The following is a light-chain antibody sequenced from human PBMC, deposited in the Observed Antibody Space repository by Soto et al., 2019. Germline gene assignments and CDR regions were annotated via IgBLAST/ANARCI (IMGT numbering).Light chain of an antibody. Sequence: QSALTQPPSASGSPGQSVTLSCTGTSSDVGGYNYVSWYQQHPGKAPKHMIYEVSKRPSGVPDRFSGSKSGNTASLTVSGLQAEDEADYYCSSYAGSNNLVFGGGTKLTVL. CDR2: EVS. V-gene: IGLV2-8*01. CDR3: SSYAGSNNLV. J-gene: IGLJ2*01. CDR1: SSDVGGYNY.